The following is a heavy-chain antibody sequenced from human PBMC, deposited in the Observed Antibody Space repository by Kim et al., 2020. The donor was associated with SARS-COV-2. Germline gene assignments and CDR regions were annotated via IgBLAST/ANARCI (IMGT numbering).Heavy chain of an antibody. CDR3: AKGYCSSSSCHCDY. V-gene: IGHV3-9*01. D-gene: IGHD2-2*01. CDR2: INSGSI. J-gene: IGHJ4*02. Sequence: GGSLRLSCAASGFTFDDYAMHWVRQPPGKGLEWVSSINSGSIGYADSVKGRFTISRDNAKNSLYLQMNSLRAEDTAFYFCAKGYCSSSSCHCDYWGQGTLVTVSS. CDR1: GFTFDDYA.